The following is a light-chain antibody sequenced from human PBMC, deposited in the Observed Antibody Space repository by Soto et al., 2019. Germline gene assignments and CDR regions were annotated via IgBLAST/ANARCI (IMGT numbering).Light chain of an antibody. CDR1: NSDVGGYNY. Sequence: QSALTQPPSASGSPGQSVTISCTGTNSDVGGYNYVSWYQHHPGKAPKLMIYEVNKRPSGVSDRFSGSKSGNTASLTVSGLQAEAEADYYCSSYGGRKNVIFGGGTKLTVL. J-gene: IGLJ2*01. V-gene: IGLV2-8*01. CDR2: EVN. CDR3: SSYGGRKNVI.